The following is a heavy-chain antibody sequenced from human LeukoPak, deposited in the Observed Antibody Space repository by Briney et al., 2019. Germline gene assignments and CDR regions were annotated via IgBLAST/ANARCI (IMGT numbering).Heavy chain of an antibody. CDR2: MNPNSGNT. CDR1: GYTFTSYD. J-gene: IGHJ4*02. CDR3: ARVRHYGGNPYFDY. Sequence: GASVKVSCKASGYTFTSYDINWVRQATGQGLEWMGWMNPNSGNTGYAQKFQGRVTMTRNTSISTAYMELSSLRSEDTAVYYCARVRHYGGNPYFDYWGQGTLVTVSS. D-gene: IGHD4-23*01. V-gene: IGHV1-8*01.